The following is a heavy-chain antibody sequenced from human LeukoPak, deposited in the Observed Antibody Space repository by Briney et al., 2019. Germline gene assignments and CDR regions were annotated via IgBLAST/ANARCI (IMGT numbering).Heavy chain of an antibody. CDR1: GFTFSSYG. V-gene: IGHV3-30*02. CDR3: AKDQKGRYYYDSSGYYLDY. Sequence: GGSLRLSCAASGFTFSSYGMHWVRQAPGKGLEWVAFIRYDGSNKYYADSVKGRFTISRDNSKNTLYLQMNSLRAEDTAVYYCAKDQKGRYYYDSSGYYLDYWGQGTLVTVSS. D-gene: IGHD3-22*01. J-gene: IGHJ4*02. CDR2: IRYDGSNK.